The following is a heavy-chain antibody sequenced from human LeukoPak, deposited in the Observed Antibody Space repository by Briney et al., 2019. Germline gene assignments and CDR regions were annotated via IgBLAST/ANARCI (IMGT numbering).Heavy chain of an antibody. D-gene: IGHD4-17*01. Sequence: GGSLRLSCAASGFTFSSYAMHWVRQAPGKGLEWVAVISYDGSNKYYADSVKGRFTISRDNSKNTLYLQMNSLRAEDTAVYYCARDRDYGDYTALDYWGQGTLVTVSS. CDR3: ARDRDYGDYTALDY. CDR1: GFTFSSYA. CDR2: ISYDGSNK. V-gene: IGHV3-30-3*01. J-gene: IGHJ4*02.